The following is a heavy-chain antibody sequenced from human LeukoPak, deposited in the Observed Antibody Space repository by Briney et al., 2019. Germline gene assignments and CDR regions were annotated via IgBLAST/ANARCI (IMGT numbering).Heavy chain of an antibody. J-gene: IGHJ3*02. CDR2: ISGSSSYT. V-gene: IGHV3-11*05. Sequence: GGSLRLSCAASGFTFSDYYMSWIRQAPGKGLEWVSYISGSSSYTNYAESVEGRFTISRDNAKNSLYLQMNSLRVEDTAIYYCARVGYCSGGRCPWGAFDIWGQGTMVTVSS. CDR3: ARVGYCSGGRCPWGAFDI. CDR1: GFTFSDYY. D-gene: IGHD2-15*01.